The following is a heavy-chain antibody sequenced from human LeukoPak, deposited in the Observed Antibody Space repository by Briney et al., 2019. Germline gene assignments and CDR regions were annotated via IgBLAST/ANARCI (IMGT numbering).Heavy chain of an antibody. CDR2: ISSDGDST. CDR3: ARSEQQGFGDYEFDY. V-gene: IGHV3-64*01. Sequence: GGSLRLSCAASGFTFSTYAMHWVRQAPGKGLEYVSAISSDGDSTYYANSVKGRFTISRGNSKNTLYLQMGSLRAEDMAVYYCARSEQQGFGDYEFDYWGQGTLVTVSS. CDR1: GFTFSTYA. J-gene: IGHJ4*02. D-gene: IGHD4-17*01.